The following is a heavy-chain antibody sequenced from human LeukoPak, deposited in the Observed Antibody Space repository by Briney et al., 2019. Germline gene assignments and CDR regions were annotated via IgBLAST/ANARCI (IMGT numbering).Heavy chain of an antibody. V-gene: IGHV3-21*04. CDR1: GFTFSSYS. CDR2: ISSSSSYI. Sequence: GGSLRLSCAASGFTFSSYSMNWVRQAPGKGLEWVSSISSSSSYIYYADSVKGRFTISRDNAKNSLYLQMNSLRAEDTPVYYCARAYCSSTSCYTYYFDYWGQGTLVTVSS. CDR3: ARAYCSSTSCYTYYFDY. D-gene: IGHD2-2*02. J-gene: IGHJ4*02.